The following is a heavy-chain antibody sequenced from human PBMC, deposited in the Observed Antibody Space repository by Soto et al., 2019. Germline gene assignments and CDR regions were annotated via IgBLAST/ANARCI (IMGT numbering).Heavy chain of an antibody. V-gene: IGHV3-48*01. CDR3: ARREHDYSPEALWYFGY. J-gene: IGHJ4*02. Sequence: GGSLRLSCAASGFTFSSYSMNWVRQAPGKGLEWVSYISSSSSTIYYADSVKGRFTISRDNAKNSLYLQMNSLRAEDTAVYYCARREHDYSPEALWYFGYWGQGTLVTVSS. D-gene: IGHD4-4*01. CDR2: ISSSSSTI. CDR1: GFTFSSYS.